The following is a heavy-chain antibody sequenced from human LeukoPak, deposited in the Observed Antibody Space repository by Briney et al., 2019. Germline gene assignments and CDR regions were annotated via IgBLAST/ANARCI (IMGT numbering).Heavy chain of an antibody. D-gene: IGHD3-22*01. CDR3: AKETYYYDSSGYYPFDY. J-gene: IGHJ4*02. CDR1: GFTFSSYA. V-gene: IGHV3-23*01. Sequence: GGSLRLSCAASGFTFSSYAMSWVRQAPGKGLEWVSAISGSGGSTYYADSVKGRFTISRDNSKNALYLQMNSLRAEDTAVYYCAKETYYYDSSGYYPFDYWGQGTLVTVSS. CDR2: ISGSGGST.